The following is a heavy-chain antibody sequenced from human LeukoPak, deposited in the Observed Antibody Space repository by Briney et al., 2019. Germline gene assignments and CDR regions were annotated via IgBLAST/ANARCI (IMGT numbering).Heavy chain of an antibody. CDR2: ISQDGSEK. V-gene: IGHV3-7*03. D-gene: IGHD6-19*01. J-gene: IGHJ4*02. Sequence: GGSLRLSCAASGFTFSNYWMIWVRQSPGKGLEWVASISQDGSEKFYVDSVKGRFTISRDNSKNTLYLQMNSLRAEDTAVYYCAKDLPAGVAGTPLAQTREGAIMNYWGQGTLVTVSS. CDR3: AKDLPAGVAGTPLAQTREGAIMNY. CDR1: GFTFSNYW.